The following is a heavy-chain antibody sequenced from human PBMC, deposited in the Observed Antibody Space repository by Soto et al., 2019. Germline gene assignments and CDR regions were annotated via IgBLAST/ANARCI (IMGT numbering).Heavy chain of an antibody. V-gene: IGHV4-31*03. Sequence: KASETLSLTCTVSGGSISSGGYYWSWIRQHPGKGLEWIGYIYYSGSTYYNPSLKSRVTISVDTSKNQFSLKLSSVTAADTAVYYCARAPDIVATITGYYFDYWGQGTLVTVSS. CDR3: ARAPDIVATITGYYFDY. J-gene: IGHJ4*02. CDR1: GGSISSGGYY. D-gene: IGHD5-12*01. CDR2: IYYSGST.